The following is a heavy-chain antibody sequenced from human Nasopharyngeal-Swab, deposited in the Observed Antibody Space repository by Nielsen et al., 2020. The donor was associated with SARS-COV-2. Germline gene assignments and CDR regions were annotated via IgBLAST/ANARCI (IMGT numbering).Heavy chain of an antibody. J-gene: IGHJ6*02. CDR3: ARDPLGFLYYYYGMDV. Sequence: GESLKISYAASGFTFSSYSMNWVRQAPGKGLEWVSSISSSSSYIYYADSVKGRFTISRDNAKNSLYLQMNSLRAEDTAVYYCARDPLGFLYYYYGMDVWGQGTTVTVSS. V-gene: IGHV3-21*01. CDR2: ISSSSSYI. CDR1: GFTFSSYS. D-gene: IGHD2-15*01.